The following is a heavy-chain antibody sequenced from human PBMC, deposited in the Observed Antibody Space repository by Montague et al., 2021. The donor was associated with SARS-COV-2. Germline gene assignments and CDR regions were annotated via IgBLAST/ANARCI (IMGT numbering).Heavy chain of an antibody. J-gene: IGHJ4*02. CDR1: GGSFSGYY. D-gene: IGHD3-10*01. Sequence: SETLSLTCAVYGGSFSGYYWNWIRQPPGKGLEWIGEINHSGSTNYNPSLKSRVTMSVDTSKDQFSLKLSSVTAVDTAVYYCARGARQGYGFRLGSFDSWGQGTLVTVSS. V-gene: IGHV4-34*01. CDR2: INHSGST. CDR3: ARGARQGYGFRLGSFDS.